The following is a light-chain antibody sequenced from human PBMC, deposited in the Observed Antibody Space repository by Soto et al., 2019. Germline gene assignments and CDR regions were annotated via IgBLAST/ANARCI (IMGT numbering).Light chain of an antibody. V-gene: IGKV3-15*01. J-gene: IGKJ5*01. CDR2: GAS. CDR3: QQYHKWPPVT. Sequence: EIVMTQSPPTLSVSPGERVTLSCRASQSISDNLAWYQQKPGQVPRLLVYGASSRATGIAARFIGGGSGTEFTLTITYLQSEDTAVYYCQQYHKWPPVTFGQGTRLEIK. CDR1: QSISDN.